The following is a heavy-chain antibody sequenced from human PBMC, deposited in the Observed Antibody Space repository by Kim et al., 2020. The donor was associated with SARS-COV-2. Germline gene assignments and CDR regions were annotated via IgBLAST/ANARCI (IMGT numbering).Heavy chain of an antibody. CDR3: AKVPFGDLSAYDFDS. D-gene: IGHD3-10*01. CDR1: SFTFSDYY. Sequence: GGSLRLSCAASSFTFSDYYMTWIRQAPGKGLEWVSYISSSGGCVNYADSVKGRFTISRDNAKNSLYLQMSSLRAEDTALYYCAKVPFGDLSAYDFDSWGQGTLVTVSA. V-gene: IGHV3-11*01. J-gene: IGHJ4*02. CDR2: ISSSGGCV.